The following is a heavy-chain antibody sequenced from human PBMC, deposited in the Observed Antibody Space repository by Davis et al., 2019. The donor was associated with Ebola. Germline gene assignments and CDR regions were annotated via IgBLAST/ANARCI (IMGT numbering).Heavy chain of an antibody. V-gene: IGHV3-23*01. CDR1: GFSFSNSA. Sequence: GGSLRLSCAASGFSFSNSAMHWVRQAPGKGLEWVSAISGSGGSTYYADSVKGRFTISRDNSKNTLYLQMNSLRAEDTAVYYCAKHGSSVLRYFDWLLPGIDYWGQGTLVTVSS. J-gene: IGHJ4*02. CDR2: ISGSGGST. CDR3: AKHGSSVLRYFDWLLPGIDY. D-gene: IGHD3-9*01.